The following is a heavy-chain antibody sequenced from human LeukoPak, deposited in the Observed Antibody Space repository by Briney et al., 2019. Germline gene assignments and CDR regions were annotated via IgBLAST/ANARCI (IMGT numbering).Heavy chain of an antibody. D-gene: IGHD3-3*01. CDR1: GGTFSSYA. CDR3: ARVVLNDFWSGYRGYFQH. V-gene: IGHV1-69*13. CDR2: IIPIFGTA. Sequence: SVKVSCKASGGTFSSYAISWVRQAPGQGLEWMGGIIPIFGTANYAQKFQGRVTITADESTSTAYMELSSLRSEDTAVYYCARVVLNDFWSGYRGYFQHWGQGTLVTVSS. J-gene: IGHJ1*01.